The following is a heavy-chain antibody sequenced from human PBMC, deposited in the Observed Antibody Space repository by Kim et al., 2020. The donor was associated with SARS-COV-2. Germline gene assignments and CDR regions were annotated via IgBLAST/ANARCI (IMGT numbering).Heavy chain of an antibody. CDR1: GGTFSSYA. CDR2: IIPIFGTA. D-gene: IGHD2-15*01. V-gene: IGHV1-69*06. J-gene: IGHJ1*01. Sequence: SVKVSCKASGGTFSSYAISWVRQAPGQGLEWMGGIIPIFGTANYAQKFQGRVTITADKSTSTAYMELSSLRSEDTAVYYCARVPVVAATREYFQHWGQGTLVTVSS. CDR3: ARVPVVAATREYFQH.